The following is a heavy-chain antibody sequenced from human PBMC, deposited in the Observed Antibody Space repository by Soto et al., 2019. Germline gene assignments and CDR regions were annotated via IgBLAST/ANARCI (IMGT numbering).Heavy chain of an antibody. Sequence: EVQLLESGGGLVQPGGSLRLSCAASGFTFSSYAMRWVRQAPVKGLEWVSAISGSGGSTNYADSVKGRFTISRDNSKITLYLQMKRLGVGDTAVYYCARRGSGSDYDYWGQGTGVSVSS. CDR1: GFTFSSYA. CDR2: ISGSGGST. J-gene: IGHJ4*02. V-gene: IGHV3-23*01. D-gene: IGHD1-26*01. CDR3: ARRGSGSDYDY.